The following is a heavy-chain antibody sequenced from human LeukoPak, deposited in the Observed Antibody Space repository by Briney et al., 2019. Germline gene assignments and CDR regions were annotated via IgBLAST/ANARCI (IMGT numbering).Heavy chain of an antibody. D-gene: IGHD3-22*01. Sequence: ASVKVSCKASGYTFTGYYMHWVRQAPGQGLEWMGRINPNSGGTNYAQKFQGRVTMTRDTSISTAYMELSRLRSDDTAVYYCARVRGLYYGSSGYLFDYWGQGTLVTVSS. CDR1: GYTFTGYY. J-gene: IGHJ4*02. V-gene: IGHV1-2*06. CDR3: ARVRGLYYGSSGYLFDY. CDR2: INPNSGGT.